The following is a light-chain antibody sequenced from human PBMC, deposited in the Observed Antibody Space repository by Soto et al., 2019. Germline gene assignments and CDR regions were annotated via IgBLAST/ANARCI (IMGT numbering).Light chain of an antibody. J-gene: IGKJ4*01. CDR3: QQYGSSPT. CDR2: GAS. Sequence: EIVLTQSPGTLSLSPWERATLSCRASQSVSSSYLDWYQQKPGQAPRLLIYGASSRATGIRDRFSGSGSGTDLALTISRLAYEDFAVYSCQQYGSSPTFGGGTKVEIK. V-gene: IGKV3-20*01. CDR1: QSVSSSY.